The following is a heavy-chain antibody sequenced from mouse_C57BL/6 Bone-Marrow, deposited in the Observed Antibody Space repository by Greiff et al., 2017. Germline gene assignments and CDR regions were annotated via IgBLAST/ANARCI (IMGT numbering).Heavy chain of an antibody. J-gene: IGHJ4*01. CDR3: ASTSRYYAMDY. CDR2: SRNKANDYTT. Sequence: EVNVVESGGGLVQSGRSLRLSCATSGFTFSDFYMEWVRQAPGKGLEWIAASRNKANDYTTEYSASVKGRFIVSRDTSQSILYLQMNALRAEDTAIYYCASTSRYYAMDYWGQGTSVTVSS. V-gene: IGHV7-1*01. D-gene: IGHD1-1*01. CDR1: GFTFSDFY.